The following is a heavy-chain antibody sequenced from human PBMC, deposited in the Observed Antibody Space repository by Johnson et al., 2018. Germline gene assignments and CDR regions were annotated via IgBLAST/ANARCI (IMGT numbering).Heavy chain of an antibody. CDR1: GFTFSRYT. D-gene: IGHD3-3*01. J-gene: IGHJ1*01. Sequence: VQLVESGGGVVQXGRSLRLXCAASGFTFSRYTLNWVRQAPGKGLEWVSSISSNSAYIYYADSVKGRFTISRDNAKNSLYLQMNSLRPEDTALYYCAKAPVGWLGEGAEYFQHWGQGTLVTVSS. CDR3: AKAPVGWLGEGAEYFQH. CDR2: ISSNSAYI. V-gene: IGHV3-21*04.